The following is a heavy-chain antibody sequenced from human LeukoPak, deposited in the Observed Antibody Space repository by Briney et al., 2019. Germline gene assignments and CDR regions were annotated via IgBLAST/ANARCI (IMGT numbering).Heavy chain of an antibody. CDR3: ARWGVVVPAAILGNYYYYGMDV. D-gene: IGHD2-2*02. CDR2: INHSGST. CDR1: GGSFSGYY. J-gene: IGHJ6*02. V-gene: IGHV4-34*01. Sequence: PSETLSLTCAVYGGSFSGYYWSWIRQPPGKGLEWIGEINHSGSTNYNPSLKSRVTISVDTSKNQFSLKLSSVTAADTAVYYCARWGVVVPAAILGNYYYYGMDVWGQGTTVTVSS.